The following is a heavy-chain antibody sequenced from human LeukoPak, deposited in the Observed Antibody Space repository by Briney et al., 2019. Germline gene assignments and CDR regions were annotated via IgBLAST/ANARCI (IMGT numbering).Heavy chain of an antibody. D-gene: IGHD5-12*01. CDR2: INPNSGGT. Sequence: ASVKVSCKASGYTFTSYYMHWVRQAPGQGLEWMGWINPNSGGTNYAQKFQGRVTMTRDTSISTAYMELSRLRSDDTAVYYCARVGWRRLGNFVDYWGQGTLVTVSS. CDR3: ARVGWRRLGNFVDY. J-gene: IGHJ4*02. CDR1: GYTFTSYY. V-gene: IGHV1-2*02.